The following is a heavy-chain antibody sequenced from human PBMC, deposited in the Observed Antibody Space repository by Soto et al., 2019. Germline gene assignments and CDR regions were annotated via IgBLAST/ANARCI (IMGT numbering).Heavy chain of an antibody. CDR3: ARDEGVPINYRFDY. CDR1: VFSFSSYS. CDR2: IHENGHFK. J-gene: IGHJ4*02. D-gene: IGHD4-4*01. Sequence: LRLSCAASVFSFSSYSMSRIRQAPGKGLEWLAHIHENGHFKFYVDSVKGRFTISRDDALNSLYLQMNSLRAEDTAMYYCARDEGVPINYRFDYWGQGTLVTVSS. V-gene: IGHV3-7*03.